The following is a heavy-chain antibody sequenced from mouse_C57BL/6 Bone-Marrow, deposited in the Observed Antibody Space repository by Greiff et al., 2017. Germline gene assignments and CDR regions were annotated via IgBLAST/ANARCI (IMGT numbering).Heavy chain of an antibody. D-gene: IGHD2-5*01. CDR1: GYSFTGYY. V-gene: IGHV1-31*01. CDR2: IYPYNGVS. Sequence: EVHLVESGPELVKPGASVKISCKASGYSFTGYYMHWVKQSHGNILDWIGYIYPYNGVSSYNQKFKGKATLTVDKSSSTAYMELRSLTSEDSAVYYCAIRMNSNYLAYWGQGTLVTVSA. CDR3: AIRMNSNYLAY. J-gene: IGHJ3*01.